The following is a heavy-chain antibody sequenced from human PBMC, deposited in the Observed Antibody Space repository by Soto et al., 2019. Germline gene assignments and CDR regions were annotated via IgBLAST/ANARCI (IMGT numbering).Heavy chain of an antibody. CDR2: INHSGST. CDR3: AREKEDGIGGNCYYWFDA. V-gene: IGHV4-34*01. J-gene: IGHJ5*02. CDR1: SALITAHY. Sequence: SETLSLTCTVSSALITAHYWSWIRQSPGRGPEWIGEINHSGSTNYNPSLKSRVTISVDTSKHQFSLKLSSVTAADTAIYYCAREKEDGIGGNCYYWFDAWGQGTLVTVAS. D-gene: IGHD2-15*01.